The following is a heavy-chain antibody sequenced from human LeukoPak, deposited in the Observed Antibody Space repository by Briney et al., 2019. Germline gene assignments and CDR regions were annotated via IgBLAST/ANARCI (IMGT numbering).Heavy chain of an antibody. V-gene: IGHV3-15*04. Sequence: GGSLRLSCAASGITFSNAWMNWVRQTPGKGPEWVGLIESETDGGTTGYAAPVKGRFTISRDDSENTLYLQMNSLKAEDAAIYYCTTEVSGSHTNWGQGTLVTVSS. D-gene: IGHD1-26*01. CDR2: IESETDGGTT. CDR1: GITFSNAW. J-gene: IGHJ4*02. CDR3: TTEVSGSHTN.